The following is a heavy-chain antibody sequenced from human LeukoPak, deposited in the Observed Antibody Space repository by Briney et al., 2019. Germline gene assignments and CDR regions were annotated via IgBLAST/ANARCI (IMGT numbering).Heavy chain of an antibody. CDR3: ATSSRGELR. CDR1: GGSISSGGYY. D-gene: IGHD1-7*01. J-gene: IGHJ4*02. CDR2: IYHSGST. V-gene: IGHV4-30-2*01. Sequence: PSETLSLTCTVSGGSISSGGYYWSWIRQPPGKGLEWIGYIYHSGSTYYNPSLKSRVTISVDKSKNQFSLKLSSVTAADTAVYYCATSSRGELRWGQGTLVTVSS.